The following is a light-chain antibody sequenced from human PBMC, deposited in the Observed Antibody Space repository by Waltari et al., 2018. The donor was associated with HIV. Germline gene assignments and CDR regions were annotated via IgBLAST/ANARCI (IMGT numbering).Light chain of an antibody. J-gene: IGKJ1*01. CDR1: QSITSD. Sequence: EIMMTQSPVTLSVSPGERATLSCRATQSITSDLAWYQQKPGQAPRLLIYGASTRATGIPARFSGGGSGTEFTLTISSLQSEDSAVYYCQQYSHWPRTFGQGTTVDIK. CDR2: GAS. V-gene: IGKV3-15*01. CDR3: QQYSHWPRT.